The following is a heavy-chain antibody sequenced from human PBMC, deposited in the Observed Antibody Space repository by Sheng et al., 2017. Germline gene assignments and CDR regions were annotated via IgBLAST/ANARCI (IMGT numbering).Heavy chain of an antibody. V-gene: IGHV3-48*03. D-gene: IGHD3-3*01. CDR2: ISGNGNTI. Sequence: EVQLIESGGGLVQPGRSLRLSCVASGFNFDIYEILWVRQAPGRGLEWLSYISGNGNTIFYADSVKGRFTISRDNAKNSVFLQMNSLRDGDTALYYCARGAPYYDPLYFLDSWGPGTLVTVSS. CDR3: ARGAPYYDPLYFLDS. CDR1: GFNFDIYE. J-gene: IGHJ4*02.